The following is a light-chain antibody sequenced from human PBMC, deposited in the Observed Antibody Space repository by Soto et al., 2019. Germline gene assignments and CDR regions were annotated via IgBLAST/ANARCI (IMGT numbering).Light chain of an antibody. V-gene: IGLV2-11*01. CDR2: DVS. Sequence: QSALTQPRSVSGSPGRSVTISCTGTSSDVGGYNYVSWYQQHPGKAPKLIIYDVSKRPSGVPDRFSGSKSGNTASVTISGLQAEDEADYYCCSYAGSYPYVFGTGTKVTVL. J-gene: IGLJ1*01. CDR3: CSYAGSYPYV. CDR1: SSDVGGYNY.